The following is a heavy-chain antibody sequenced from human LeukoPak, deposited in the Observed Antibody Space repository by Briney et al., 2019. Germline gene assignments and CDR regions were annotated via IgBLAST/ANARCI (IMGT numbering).Heavy chain of an antibody. V-gene: IGHV1-2*02. CDR2: INPNSGGT. Sequence: ASVKVSCKASGYTFTGYYMHWVRQAPGQGLEWMGWINPNSGGTNYAQKFQGRVTMTRDTSISTAYMELSRLRSDDTAVYYCARGYSGIDMVRGVTMGNWFDPWGQGTLVTVSS. D-gene: IGHD3-10*01. CDR1: GYTFTGYY. J-gene: IGHJ5*02. CDR3: ARGYSGIDMVRGVTMGNWFDP.